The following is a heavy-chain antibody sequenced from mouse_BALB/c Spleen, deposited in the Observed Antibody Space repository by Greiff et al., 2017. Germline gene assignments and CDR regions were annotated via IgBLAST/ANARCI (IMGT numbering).Heavy chain of an antibody. D-gene: IGHD1-1*01. J-gene: IGHJ4*01. CDR3: ARAGTVEVRAMDY. CDR1: GFTFSDYG. CDR2: ISNLAYSI. V-gene: IGHV5-15*02. Sequence: DVKLVESGGGLVQPGGSRKLSCAASGFTFSDYGMAWVRQAPGKGPEWVAFISNLAYSIYYADTVTGRFTISRGNAKNTLYLEMSSLRSEDTAMYYCARAGTVEVRAMDYWGQGTSVTVSS.